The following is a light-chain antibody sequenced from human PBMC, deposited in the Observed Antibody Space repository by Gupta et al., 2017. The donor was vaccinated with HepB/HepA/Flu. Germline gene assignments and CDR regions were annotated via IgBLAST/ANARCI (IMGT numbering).Light chain of an antibody. CDR2: SNN. CDR3: AAWDDSLNGRG. V-gene: IGLV1-44*01. Sequence: QSVLTQSPSASGTPGQRVIISCSGSSSNIGTNPVNWYQQFPGTAPKLRIYSNNQRPSGVPDRFSGSKSGTSASLAISGLQSEDEAEYDCAAWDDSLNGRGLGTGTEVT. J-gene: IGLJ1*01. CDR1: SSNIGTNP.